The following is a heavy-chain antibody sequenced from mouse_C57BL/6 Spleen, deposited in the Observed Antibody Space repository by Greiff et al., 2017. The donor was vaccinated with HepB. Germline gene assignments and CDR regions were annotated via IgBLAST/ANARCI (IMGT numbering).Heavy chain of an antibody. Sequence: QVQLKQSGPGLVQPSQSLSITCTVSGFSLTSYGVHWVRQSPGKGLEWLGGIWRGGSTDYNAAFMYRLSITKDNSKCQVFFKMNSLQAAATAISYYARASQANGFAYWGQGTLVTVSA. J-gene: IGHJ3*01. CDR2: IWRGGST. CDR1: GFSLTSYG. CDR3: ARASQANGFAY. D-gene: IGHD3-2*02. V-gene: IGHV2-5*01.